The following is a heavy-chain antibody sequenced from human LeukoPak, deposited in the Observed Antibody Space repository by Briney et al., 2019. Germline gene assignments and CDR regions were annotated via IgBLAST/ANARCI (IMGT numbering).Heavy chain of an antibody. CDR3: ARRPGWNIEDEALDYFDY. Sequence: PGGSLRLSCAASGFTFSSYWMSWVRQAPGKGLEWVANIKQDGSEKYYVDSVKGRFTISRDNAKNSLYLQMNSLRAEDTAVYYCARRPGWNIEDEALDYFDYWGQGTLVTVSS. V-gene: IGHV3-7*01. D-gene: IGHD1/OR15-1a*01. CDR2: IKQDGSEK. CDR1: GFTFSSYW. J-gene: IGHJ4*02.